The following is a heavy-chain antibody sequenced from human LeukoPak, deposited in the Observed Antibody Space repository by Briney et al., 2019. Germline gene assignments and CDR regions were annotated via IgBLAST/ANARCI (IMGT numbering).Heavy chain of an antibody. D-gene: IGHD5/OR15-5a*01. V-gene: IGHV4-59*01. CDR2: VHYTWNT. J-gene: IGHJ6*02. Sequence: GSLRLSCTASGFSLSTYNMNWIRQPPGKGLEWIGHVHYTWNTKYNPSLTGRVSISLDRSKNQFSLSLSSLTAADTAVYYCARVASKGGMDVWGQGTTVIVSS. CDR3: ARVASKGGMDV. CDR1: GFSLSTYN.